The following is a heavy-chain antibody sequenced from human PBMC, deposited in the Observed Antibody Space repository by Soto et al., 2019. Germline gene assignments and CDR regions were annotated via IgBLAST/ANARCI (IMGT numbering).Heavy chain of an antibody. J-gene: IGHJ6*03. V-gene: IGHV1-8*01. CDR3: VRELASDPSFYYHYMDV. Sequence: QEQLVQSGAEVKKPGAPVKVSCKASGYTFSNYNINWVRQASGQGLEWMGWMNPDSGNTGYAEKFQGRVTMTRNSSISTAYMEWSGQRSEYTAAYYCVRELASDPSFYYHYMDVWGKGTTVTVSS. CDR1: GYTFSNYN. CDR2: MNPDSGNT. D-gene: IGHD3-10*01.